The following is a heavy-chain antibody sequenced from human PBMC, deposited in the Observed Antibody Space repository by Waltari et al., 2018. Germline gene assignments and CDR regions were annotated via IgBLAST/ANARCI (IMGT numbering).Heavy chain of an antibody. V-gene: IGHV3-23*03. CDR1: GFTFSSSA. CDR3: AKDTDWYLDY. D-gene: IGHD2-21*01. Sequence: EVQLLESGGGLVQPGGSLRLSCAASGFTFSSSAMSWVRQAPGKGLEWVSVIYGGGSTSYADSVKGRFTVSNDYSKDTMYLQMDSLRADDTAVYYCAKDTDWYLDYWGQGTLVTVSS. CDR2: IYGGGST. J-gene: IGHJ4*02.